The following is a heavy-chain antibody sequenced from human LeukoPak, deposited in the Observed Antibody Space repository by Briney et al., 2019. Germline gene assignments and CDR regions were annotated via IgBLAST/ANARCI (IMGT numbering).Heavy chain of an antibody. D-gene: IGHD3-9*01. V-gene: IGHV1-18*04. Sequence: ASVKVSCKASGYTLTSYGISWVRQAPGQGLEWMGWISAYNGNTNYAQKLQGRVTMTTDTSTSTAYMELRSLRSDDTAAYYCARGMNYDILTGYLNWFDPWGHGTLVTVSS. CDR2: ISAYNGNT. J-gene: IGHJ5*02. CDR3: ARGMNYDILTGYLNWFDP. CDR1: GYTLTSYG.